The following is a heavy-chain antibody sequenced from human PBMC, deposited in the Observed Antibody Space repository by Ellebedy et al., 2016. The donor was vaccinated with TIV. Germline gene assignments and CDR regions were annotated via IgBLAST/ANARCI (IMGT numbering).Heavy chain of an antibody. CDR2: MNPNSGET. CDR1: GYTFTTYD. Sequence: AASVKVSCKASGYTFTTYDINWVRQATGQGLEYMGWMNPNSGETAYAQKFQGRVTMTRNTSTSTAYLELSSLRSEDTAVYWCARGAGRFDPWGQGTLVTVSS. CDR3: ARGAGRFDP. V-gene: IGHV1-8*01. J-gene: IGHJ5*02.